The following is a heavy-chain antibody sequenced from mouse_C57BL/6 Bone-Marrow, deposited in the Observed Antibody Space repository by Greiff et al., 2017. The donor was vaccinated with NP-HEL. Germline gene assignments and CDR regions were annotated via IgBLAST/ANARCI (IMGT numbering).Heavy chain of an antibody. D-gene: IGHD1-1*01. CDR3: ALHYYGSSYFDY. CDR2: IYPSDSET. CDR1: GYTFTSYW. V-gene: IGHV1-61*01. Sequence: QVQLQQPGAELVRPGSSVKLSCKASGYTFTSYWMDWVKQRPGQGREWIGNIYPSDSETHYNQKFKDKATLTVDKSSSTAYMQLSSLTSEDSAVYYCALHYYGSSYFDYWGQGTTLTVSS. J-gene: IGHJ2*01.